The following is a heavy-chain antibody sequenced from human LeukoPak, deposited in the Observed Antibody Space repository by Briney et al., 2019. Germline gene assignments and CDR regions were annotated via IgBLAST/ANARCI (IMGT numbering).Heavy chain of an antibody. V-gene: IGHV3-66*01. D-gene: IGHD3-9*01. J-gene: IGHJ4*02. Sequence: GGSLRLSCAASGFTVSSYYMSWVRQAPGKGLEWVSVIYSGGSTYYADSVKGRFTISRDNSKNTLYLQMNSLRAEDTAVYYCASPLYYDILTGYSSGDYWGQGTLVTVSS. CDR2: IYSGGST. CDR1: GFTVSSYY. CDR3: ASPLYYDILTGYSSGDY.